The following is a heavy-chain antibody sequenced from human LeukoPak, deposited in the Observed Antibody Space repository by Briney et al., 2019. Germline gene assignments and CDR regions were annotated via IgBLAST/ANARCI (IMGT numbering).Heavy chain of an antibody. CDR3: ARGQHSYGYYDY. CDR2: IHEDGKEM. D-gene: IGHD5-18*01. V-gene: IGHV3-7*03. Sequence: GGSLRLSCAASGFNFRKHWMSWVRQPIGKGQECVAKIHEDGKEMHYVDSVKGRFTISRDNSKNTLYPQMNSLRAEDTAVYYCARGQHSYGYYDYWGQGTLVTVSS. J-gene: IGHJ4*02. CDR1: GFNFRKHW.